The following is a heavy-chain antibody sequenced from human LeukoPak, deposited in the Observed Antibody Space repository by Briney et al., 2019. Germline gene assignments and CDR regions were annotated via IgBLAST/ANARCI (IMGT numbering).Heavy chain of an antibody. CDR2: ISSSSSYI. CDR1: GFTFSSYS. J-gene: IGHJ6*02. Sequence: GGSLRLSCAASGFTFSSYSMNWVRQAPGKGLQSVSSISSSSSYIYYADSVKGRFTISRDNAKNSLYLQMNSLRAEDTAVYYCARGLESITIFGGYYYYGMDVWGQGTTVTVSS. V-gene: IGHV3-21*01. CDR3: ARGLESITIFGGYYYYGMDV. D-gene: IGHD3-3*01.